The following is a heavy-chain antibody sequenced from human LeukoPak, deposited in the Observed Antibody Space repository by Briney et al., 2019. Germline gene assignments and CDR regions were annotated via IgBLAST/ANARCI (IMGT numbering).Heavy chain of an antibody. CDR1: GFIFSSYW. Sequence: GGSLRLSCAASGFIFSSYWMHWVRQAPGKGLEWVAFIRYDGSNKYYADSVKGRFTISRDNSKNTLYLQMNSLRAEDTAVYYCAKDQGVTVTTGYNYWGQGTLVTVSS. J-gene: IGHJ4*02. CDR3: AKDQGVTVTTGYNY. D-gene: IGHD4-17*01. CDR2: IRYDGSNK. V-gene: IGHV3-30*02.